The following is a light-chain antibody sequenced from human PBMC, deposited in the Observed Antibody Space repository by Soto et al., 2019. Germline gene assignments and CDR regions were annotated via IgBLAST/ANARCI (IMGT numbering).Light chain of an antibody. J-gene: IGLJ3*02. CDR3: QSYDSSSWV. CDR1: SGSIASNY. Sequence: NFMLTQPHSVSESPGKTVTISCTRSSGSIASNYVHWYQQRPGSSPTTVICEDNQRPPGVPDRFSGSIDSSSNSASLTISGLKPEDEADYYCQSYDSSSWVFGGGTKLTVL. CDR2: EDN. V-gene: IGLV6-57*01.